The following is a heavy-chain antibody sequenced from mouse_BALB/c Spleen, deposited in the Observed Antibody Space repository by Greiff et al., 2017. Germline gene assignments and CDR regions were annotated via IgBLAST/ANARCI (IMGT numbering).Heavy chain of an antibody. CDR2: INPDSSTI. Sequence: EVKLVESGGGLVQPGGSLKLSCAASGFDFSRYWMSWVRQAPGKGLEWIGEINPDSSTINYTPSLKDKFIISRDNAKNTLYLQMSKVRSEDTALYYCARPGGNYYYYAMDYWGQGTSVTVSS. CDR1: GFDFSRYW. J-gene: IGHJ4*01. V-gene: IGHV4-1*02. D-gene: IGHD2-1*01. CDR3: ARPGGNYYYYAMDY.